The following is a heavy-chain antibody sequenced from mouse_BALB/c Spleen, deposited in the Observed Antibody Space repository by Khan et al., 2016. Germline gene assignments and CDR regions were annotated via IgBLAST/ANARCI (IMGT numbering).Heavy chain of an antibody. D-gene: IGHD1-1*01. CDR2: IDPYNGGT. CDR1: GYAFTSYN. J-gene: IGHJ2*01. V-gene: IGHV1S135*01. Sequence: VQLQQSGPELVKPGASVKVSCKASGYAFTSYNMFWVKQSHGKSLELIGYIDPYNGGTSYNQTFKGKATLTVDKSSSTAYIHLNSLTSEDSAVYYGTREGITTVVAKGLDYWGQGTTLTVSS. CDR3: TREGITTVVAKGLDY.